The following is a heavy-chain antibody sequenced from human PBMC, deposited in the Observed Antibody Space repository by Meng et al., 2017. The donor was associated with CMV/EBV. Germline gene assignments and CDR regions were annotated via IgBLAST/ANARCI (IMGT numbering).Heavy chain of an antibody. D-gene: IGHD2-21*01. CDR1: GYTFTSYG. V-gene: IGHV1-69*10. CDR3: ARTRECGADCYYRFDP. CDR2: ITPILGIA. Sequence: SVKVSCKASGYTFTSYGISWVRQAPGQGLEWMGGITPILGIANYAQRFQGRVTITADKSTSTAYMELSSLRSEDTAVYYCARTRECGADCYYRFDPWGQGTLVTVSS. J-gene: IGHJ5*02.